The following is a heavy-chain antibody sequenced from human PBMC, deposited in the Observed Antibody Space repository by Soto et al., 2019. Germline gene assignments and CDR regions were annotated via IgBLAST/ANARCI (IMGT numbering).Heavy chain of an antibody. Sequence: GASVKVSCKASGYTFTSYAMHWVRQAPGQRLDWMGWINAGNGNTKYSQKFQGRVTITRDTSASTAYMELSSLRSEDTAVYYCARDRWSYYYDSSGYVYFDYWGQGTLVTVS. V-gene: IGHV1-3*01. CDR1: GYTFTSYA. CDR2: INAGNGNT. D-gene: IGHD3-22*01. J-gene: IGHJ4*02. CDR3: ARDRWSYYYDSSGYVYFDY.